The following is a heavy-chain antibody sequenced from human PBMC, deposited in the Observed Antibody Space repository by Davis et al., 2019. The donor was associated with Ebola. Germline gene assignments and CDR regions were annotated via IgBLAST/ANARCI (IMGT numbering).Heavy chain of an antibody. J-gene: IGHJ5*02. V-gene: IGHV4-61*08. CDR3: ARYNWNFGGFDP. CDR2: IYDTGYT. CDR1: NGSISSGDYY. Sequence: SETLSLTCTVSNGSISSGDYYWSWIRQPPGKGLEWMGYIYDTGYTTYSPSLKSRVTLSVDTSKNQFSLKLTSVTAADTAVYYCARYNWNFGGFDPWGQGTLVIVSS. D-gene: IGHD1-20*01.